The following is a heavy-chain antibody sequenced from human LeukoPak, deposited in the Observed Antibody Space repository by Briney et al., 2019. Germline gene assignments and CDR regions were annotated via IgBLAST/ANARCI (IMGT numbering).Heavy chain of an antibody. V-gene: IGHV1-69*06. Sequence: SVKVSCKASGGTFSSYAISWVRQAPGQGLEWMGGIIPIFGAANYAQKFQGRVTITADKSTSTAYMELSSLRSEDTAVYYCAISSGFSLTAERWHYYHMDVWGKGATVTVSS. D-gene: IGHD6-19*01. CDR1: GGTFSSYA. CDR2: IIPIFGAA. CDR3: AISSGFSLTAERWHYYHMDV. J-gene: IGHJ6*03.